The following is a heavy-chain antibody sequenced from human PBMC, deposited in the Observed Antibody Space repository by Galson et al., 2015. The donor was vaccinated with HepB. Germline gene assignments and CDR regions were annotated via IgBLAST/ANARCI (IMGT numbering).Heavy chain of an antibody. CDR1: GYTLTELS. CDR3: ATVPTVATDCYYGMDV. Sequence: SVKVSCKVSGYTLTELSMHWVRQAPGKGLEWVGGFDPEDGETTYAQKLQGRVTMTEDTSTDTAYMELSSLRSEDTAVYYCATVPTVATDCYYGMDVWGQGTTVTVSS. V-gene: IGHV1-24*01. D-gene: IGHD4-17*01. J-gene: IGHJ6*02. CDR2: FDPEDGET.